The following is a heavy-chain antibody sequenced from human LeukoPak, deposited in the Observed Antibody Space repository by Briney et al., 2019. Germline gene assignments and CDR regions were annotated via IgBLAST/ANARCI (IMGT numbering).Heavy chain of an antibody. J-gene: IGHJ6*04. V-gene: IGHV3-64*02. CDR2: ITTDGGTT. D-gene: IGHD2-21*02. Sequence: SGGSLRLSCAASGFTFSTYAMHWVRQAPGKGLEYVSAITTDGGTTYYADPVKGRFTISRDNSKNTLYLQMGGLGTEDMAVYYCARGKGVHCGGDCSPLDVWGKGTTVTVSS. CDR3: ARGKGVHCGGDCSPLDV. CDR1: GFTFSTYA.